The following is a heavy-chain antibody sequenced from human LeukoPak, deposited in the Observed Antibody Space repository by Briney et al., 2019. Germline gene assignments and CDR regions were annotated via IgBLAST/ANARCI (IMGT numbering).Heavy chain of an antibody. CDR1: GGSISSYY. Sequence: SETLSLTCTVSGGSISSYYWSWIRQPPGKGLEWIGYIYYSGSTNYNPSLKSRVTISVDTSRNQFSLKLSSVTAADTAVYYCARSFYYDSSGYYDYWGQGTLVTVSS. CDR2: IYYSGST. V-gene: IGHV4-59*01. CDR3: ARSFYYDSSGYYDY. J-gene: IGHJ4*02. D-gene: IGHD3-22*01.